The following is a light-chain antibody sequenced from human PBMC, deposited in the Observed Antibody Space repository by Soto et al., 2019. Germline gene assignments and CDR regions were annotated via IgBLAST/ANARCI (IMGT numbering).Light chain of an antibody. CDR2: DAS. V-gene: IGKV1-5*01. Sequence: DIQMTQSPSTLSGSVGDRVTITCRASRDISDWLAWYQQKPGKAPKLLIYDASRLQSGVPSRFSGSGGGTDFTLSISSVQPEDFATYFCQQSYMDPITFGQGTRLEIK. CDR1: RDISDW. J-gene: IGKJ5*01. CDR3: QQSYMDPIT.